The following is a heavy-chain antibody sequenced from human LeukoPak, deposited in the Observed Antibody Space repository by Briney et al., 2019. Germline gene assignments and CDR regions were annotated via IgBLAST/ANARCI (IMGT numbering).Heavy chain of an antibody. D-gene: IGHD2-15*01. V-gene: IGHV4-61*01. CDR1: GGSISSTTYY. Sequence: KPSETLSLTCTVSGGSISSTTYYWSWIRQPPGKGLEWIGYIYYSGSTNYNPSLKSRVTISVDTSKNQFSLKLSSVTAADTAVYYCARGHPLGYCSGGSCYPDAFDIWGQGTMVTVSS. CDR2: IYYSGST. J-gene: IGHJ3*02. CDR3: ARGHPLGYCSGGSCYPDAFDI.